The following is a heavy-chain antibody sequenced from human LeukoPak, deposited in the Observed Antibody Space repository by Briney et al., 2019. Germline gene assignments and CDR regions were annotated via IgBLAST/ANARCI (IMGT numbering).Heavy chain of an antibody. J-gene: IGHJ4*02. CDR2: IKEDGSEK. D-gene: IGHD3-3*01. CDR1: GLTFSTYC. Sequence: GGSLRLSCAASGLTFSTYCMSWVRQAPGKGLEWVANIKEDGSEKYYVDSVKGRFTISRDNAKKSLYLQMNSLRAEDTAAYYCARDTGLRNTVFGHRGVYFDYWGQGTLVTVSS. V-gene: IGHV3-7*04. CDR3: ARDTGLRNTVFGHRGVYFDY.